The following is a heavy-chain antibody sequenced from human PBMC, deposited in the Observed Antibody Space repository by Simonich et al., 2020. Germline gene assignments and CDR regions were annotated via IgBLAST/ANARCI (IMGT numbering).Heavy chain of an antibody. V-gene: IGHV4-34*01. Sequence: QVQLQQWGAGLLKPSETLSLTCAVYGGSFSGYYWSWIRQPPGKGLEWIGEINHSVRTNYNPSLKSRVTISVDTSKNQFSLKLSSVTAADTAVYYCARPLGIVWAFDIWGQGTMVTVSS. J-gene: IGHJ3*02. D-gene: IGHD3-16*01. CDR1: GGSFSGYY. CDR3: ARPLGIVWAFDI. CDR2: INHSVRT.